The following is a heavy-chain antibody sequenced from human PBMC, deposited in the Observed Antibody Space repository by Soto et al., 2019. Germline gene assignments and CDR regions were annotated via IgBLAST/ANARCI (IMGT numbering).Heavy chain of an antibody. CDR2: VYWDDDK. CDR1: GFSLTTSAVA. J-gene: IGHJ6*02. Sequence: QITLKESGPTLVKPTQTLTLTCSFSGFSLTTSAVAVAWIRQPPGEALEWLALVYWDDDKRYNPYLKSRLTITKDTSKNQVVLTMTNMDPVDTATYYCAHKGGRGAGMDVWGQGTTVTVSS. D-gene: IGHD2-15*01. CDR3: AHKGGRGAGMDV. V-gene: IGHV2-5*02.